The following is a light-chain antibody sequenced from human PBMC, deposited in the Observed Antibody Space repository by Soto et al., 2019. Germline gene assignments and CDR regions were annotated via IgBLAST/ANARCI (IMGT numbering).Light chain of an antibody. CDR1: QSFRGL. CDR3: QQYGTSPLT. Sequence: EVVLTQSPVTLSLSPGERATLSSRASQSFRGLLAWYQQKPGQAPRLLIYGASSRATDIPERGSGSGSGTDVTRTISRLETEDFAVYFGQQYGTSPLTFGQGTKVDIK. J-gene: IGKJ1*01. CDR2: GAS. V-gene: IGKV3-20*01.